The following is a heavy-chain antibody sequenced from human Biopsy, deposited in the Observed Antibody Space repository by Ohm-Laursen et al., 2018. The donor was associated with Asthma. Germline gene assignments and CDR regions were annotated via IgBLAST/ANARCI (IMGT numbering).Heavy chain of an antibody. D-gene: IGHD3-9*01. J-gene: IGHJ3*02. Sequence: SSVKVSRKASGYTFINYAIHSVRQAPGQRLEWRGWIKAGNGNTKYAQKFQGRVTISRDTSASTAYMDLSSLRSEDTAVYYCARTYYDFLTGQVNDAFAMWGQGTMVTVSS. CDR2: IKAGNGNT. CDR3: ARTYYDFLTGQVNDAFAM. V-gene: IGHV1-3*01. CDR1: GYTFINYA.